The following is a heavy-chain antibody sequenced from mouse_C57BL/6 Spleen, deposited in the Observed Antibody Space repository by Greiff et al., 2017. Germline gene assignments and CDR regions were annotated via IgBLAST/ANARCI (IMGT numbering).Heavy chain of an antibody. J-gene: IGHJ3*01. CDR3: ARGDPWFAY. D-gene: IGHD3-3*01. CDR2: IDPSDSNT. V-gene: IGHV1-50*01. CDR1: GYTFTSYW. Sequence: QVQLQQPGAELVKPGASVKLSCKASGYTFTSYWMQWVKQRPGQGLEWIGEIDPSDSNTNYNQKFKGKATLTVDTSSSTAYMQLSSLTSEDSAVYYCARGDPWFAYWGQGTLVTVSA.